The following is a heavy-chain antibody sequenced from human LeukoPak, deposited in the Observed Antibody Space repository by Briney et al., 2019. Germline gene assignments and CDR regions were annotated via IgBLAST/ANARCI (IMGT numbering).Heavy chain of an antibody. V-gene: IGHV4-59*01. CDR2: IYYSGST. D-gene: IGHD3-22*01. CDR3: ARASGYYDSSGYDYYFDY. Sequence: SETLSLTCTVSGGSISSYYWSWIRQHPGKGREWLGFIYYSGSTNYNPSLKSRVTISVDTSKNQFSLKLSSVTAADTAVYYCARASGYYDSSGYDYYFDYWGQGTLVTVSS. CDR1: GGSISSYY. J-gene: IGHJ4*02.